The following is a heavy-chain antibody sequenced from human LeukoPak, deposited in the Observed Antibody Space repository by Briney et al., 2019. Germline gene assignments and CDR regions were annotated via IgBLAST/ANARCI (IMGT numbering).Heavy chain of an antibody. J-gene: IGHJ4*02. V-gene: IGHV4-59*01. CDR3: ARVKNSSGWKVDY. CDR2: IYYSGST. CDR1: GGSISSYY. D-gene: IGHD6-19*01. Sequence: PSETLSLTCTVSGGSISSYYWSWIRQPPGKGLEWIGYIYYSGSTNYNPSVKSRVTMSVDTSKNQLSLKVNSMTAADTAVYYCARVKNSSGWKVDYWGQGTLVTVSS.